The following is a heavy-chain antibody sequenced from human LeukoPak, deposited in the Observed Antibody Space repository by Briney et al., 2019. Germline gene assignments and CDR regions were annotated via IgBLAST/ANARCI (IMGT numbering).Heavy chain of an antibody. CDR1: GFNFESYS. D-gene: IGHD3-10*01. Sequence: GGSLRLSCAASGFNFESYSMNWVRQAPGKGLEWVSSISFSGAYIYYAASVQGRFTISRDNAKNSVFLQLNSVKVEDTAVYYCARDGVKESSSVFYFDYWGQGTLVTVSS. CDR3: ARDGVKESSSVFYFDY. J-gene: IGHJ4*02. CDR2: ISFSGAYI. V-gene: IGHV3-21*01.